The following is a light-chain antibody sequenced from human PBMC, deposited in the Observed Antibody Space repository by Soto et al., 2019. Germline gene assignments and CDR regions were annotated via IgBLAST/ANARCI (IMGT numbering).Light chain of an antibody. CDR3: QQYDNLPPGVT. J-gene: IGKJ3*01. CDR1: QDISNY. CDR2: DAS. V-gene: IGKV1-33*01. Sequence: IQMTQSTSSLSASVGDRVTITCQASQDISNYLNWYQQKPGKAPKLLIYDASNFETGVPSRFSGSGSATDFTFTISSLQAEDIATYYCQQYDNLPPGVTFGPGTKVDIK.